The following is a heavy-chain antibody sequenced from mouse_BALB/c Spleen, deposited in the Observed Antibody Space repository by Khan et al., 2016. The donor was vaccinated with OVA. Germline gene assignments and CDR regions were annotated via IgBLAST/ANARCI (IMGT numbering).Heavy chain of an antibody. V-gene: IGHV1-87*01. Sequence: QVKLQQDGAELARPGASVKLSCKASGYTFTTYWMQWVKQRPGQGLEWIGTIYPGDGDTRYTQKFKGKATLTADKASSTAYMQLSSLASEDSAVYYCARDDYAYGGQGTLVTVSA. CDR1: GYTFTTYW. CDR2: IYPGDGDT. J-gene: IGHJ3*01. CDR3: ARDDYAY. D-gene: IGHD2-4*01.